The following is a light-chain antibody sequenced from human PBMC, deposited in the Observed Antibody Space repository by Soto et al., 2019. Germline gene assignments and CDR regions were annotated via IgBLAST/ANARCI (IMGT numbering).Light chain of an antibody. J-gene: IGKJ3*01. CDR1: QSISSY. CDR3: QQSYSTPLFT. V-gene: IGKV1-39*01. CDR2: AAS. Sequence: DIQMTQSPSSLSASVGDRVTITCRASQSISSYLNWYQQKPGKAPKLLIYAASSLQSGVPSRFSGSGSGTDFTLTISRLQPEDFATYYCQQSYSTPLFTFGPGTKVYIK.